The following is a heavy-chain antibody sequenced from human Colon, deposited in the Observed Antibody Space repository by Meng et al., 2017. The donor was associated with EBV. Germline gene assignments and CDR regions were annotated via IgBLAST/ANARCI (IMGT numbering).Heavy chain of an antibody. J-gene: IGHJ4*02. V-gene: IGHV4-30-4*01. Sequence: QVVLQVSGPRRVKPSQTLSLTCTVSGGSINSGDYYWSWIRQPPGKGLEWIGYIYYTGSTYYNPSLKSRVTISMDTSKNQFSLRLSSVTAADTAVYYCARNYYFDYWGQGTLVTVSS. CDR3: ARNYYFDY. CDR2: IYYTGST. CDR1: GGSINSGDYY.